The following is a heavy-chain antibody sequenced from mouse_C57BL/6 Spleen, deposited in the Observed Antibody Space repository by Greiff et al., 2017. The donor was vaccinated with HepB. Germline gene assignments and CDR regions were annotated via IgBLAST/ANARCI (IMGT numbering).Heavy chain of an antibody. V-gene: IGHV1-52*01. CDR3: ARDGVYGYGLAY. CDR2: IDPSDSET. D-gene: IGHD2-2*01. Sequence: QVQLQQPGAELVRPGSSVKLSCKASGYTFTSYWMHWVKQRPIQGLEWIGNIDPSDSETHYNQKFKDKATLTVDKSSSTAYMQLSSLTSEDSAVYYCARDGVYGYGLAYWAKGLWSLSLQ. J-gene: IGHJ3*01. CDR1: GYTFTSYW.